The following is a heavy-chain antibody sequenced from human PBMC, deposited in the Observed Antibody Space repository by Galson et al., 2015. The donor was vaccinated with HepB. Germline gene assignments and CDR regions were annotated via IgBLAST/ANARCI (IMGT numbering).Heavy chain of an antibody. CDR2: ISAYNGNT. J-gene: IGHJ4*02. CDR1: GYTFTSYG. D-gene: IGHD6-13*01. CDR3: ARDVAAAGMGQWLGDVDY. V-gene: IGHV1-18*01. Sequence: SVKVSCKASGYTFTSYGISWVRQAPGQGLEWMGWISAYNGNTNYAQELQGRVTMTTDTSTSTAYMELRSLRSDDTAVYYCARDVAAAGMGQWLGDVDYWGQGTLLTVSS.